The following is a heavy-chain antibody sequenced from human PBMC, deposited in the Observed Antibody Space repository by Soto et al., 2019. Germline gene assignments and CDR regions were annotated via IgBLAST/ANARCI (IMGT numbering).Heavy chain of an antibody. V-gene: IGHV3-7*01. Sequence: GGSLRLSCAASGFTFSSYWMSWVRQASGKGLEWVANIKQDGSEKYYVDSVKGRFTLSRDNAKNSLQLQMSSLRDEDTAIYFCARVAYGNGWIFDYWGQGTLVTVSS. CDR3: ARVAYGNGWIFDY. J-gene: IGHJ4*01. CDR1: GFTFSSYW. D-gene: IGHD6-19*01. CDR2: IKQDGSEK.